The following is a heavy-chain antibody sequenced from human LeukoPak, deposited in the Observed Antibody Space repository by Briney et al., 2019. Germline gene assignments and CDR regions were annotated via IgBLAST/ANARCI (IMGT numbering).Heavy chain of an antibody. J-gene: IGHJ4*02. Sequence: GASVKVSYKASGYTFTGYYMHWVRQAPGQGLEWMGWINPNNGGTNYAPKFQGRVTMTRDTSISTAYMELSRLTSDDTAVYYCARDEVRDLEDFDYWGQGSLVTVSS. CDR2: INPNNGGT. CDR1: GYTFTGYY. CDR3: ARDEVRDLEDFDY. V-gene: IGHV1-2*02.